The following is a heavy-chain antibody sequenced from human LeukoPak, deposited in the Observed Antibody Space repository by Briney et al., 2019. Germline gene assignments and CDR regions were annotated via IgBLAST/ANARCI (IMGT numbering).Heavy chain of an antibody. CDR3: ARGPTRYYYDSSGYYYSEYFQH. CDR2: INWNGGST. CDR1: GFTFDDYG. J-gene: IGHJ1*01. Sequence: GGSLRLSCAASGFTFDDYGMSWLRQAPGKGLEWVSGINWNGGSTGYADSVKGRFTISRDNAKNSLYLQMNSLRAEDTALYYCARGPTRYYYDSSGYYYSEYFQHWGQGTLVTVSS. D-gene: IGHD3-22*01. V-gene: IGHV3-20*04.